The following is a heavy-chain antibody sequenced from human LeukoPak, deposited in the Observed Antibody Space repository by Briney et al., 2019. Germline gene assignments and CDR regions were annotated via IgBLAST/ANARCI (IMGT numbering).Heavy chain of an antibody. CDR1: GFTFSSYS. D-gene: IGHD2-8*01. V-gene: IGHV3-21*01. CDR2: ISSSSSYI. CDR3: ARSQKYEGHAFDI. Sequence: TGGSLRLSCAASGFTFSSYSMNWVRQAPGKGLEWVSSISSSSSYIYYADSVEGRFTISRDNAKNSLYLQMNSLRAEDTAVYYCARSQKYEGHAFDIWGQGTMVTVSS. J-gene: IGHJ3*02.